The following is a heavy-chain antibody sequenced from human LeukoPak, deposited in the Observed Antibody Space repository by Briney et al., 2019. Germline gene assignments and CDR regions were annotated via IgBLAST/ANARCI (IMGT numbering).Heavy chain of an antibody. Sequence: SETLSLTCTVSGGSISSGSYYWSWIRQPAGKGLEWIGRIYSSGSTNYNPSLKSRVTVSLDTSKNQFSLKLSSVTAADTAVYYCARDASWFGEPTYEYWGQGTLVTVSS. CDR3: ARDASWFGEPTYEY. V-gene: IGHV4-61*02. CDR1: GGSISSGSYY. J-gene: IGHJ4*02. CDR2: IYSSGST. D-gene: IGHD3-10*01.